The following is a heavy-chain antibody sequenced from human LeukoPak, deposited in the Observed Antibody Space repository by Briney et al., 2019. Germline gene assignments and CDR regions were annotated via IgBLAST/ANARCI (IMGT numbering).Heavy chain of an antibody. D-gene: IGHD2-15*01. Sequence: GESLRISCKASGYSFTRYWISWVRQMPGKGLEWMGRIDPSDSSTNYNTSFQGHVTISTDKSISTAYLQYSSLKASDTATYYCYCEGTWGQGTLVTVSS. J-gene: IGHJ4*02. CDR1: GYSFTRYW. CDR2: IDPSDSST. CDR3: YCEGT. V-gene: IGHV5-10-1*01.